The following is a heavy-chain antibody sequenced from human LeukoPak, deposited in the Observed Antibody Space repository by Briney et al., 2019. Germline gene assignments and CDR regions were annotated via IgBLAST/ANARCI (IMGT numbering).Heavy chain of an antibody. CDR1: GFTFSSYW. Sequence: GGSLRLPCAASGFTFSSYWMSWVRQAPGKGLEWVANIKQDGSEKYYVDSVKGRFTISRDNAKNSLYLQMNSLRAEDTAVYYCARVQHYDSSGYYYAYYYYYYMDVWGKGTTVTVSS. CDR2: IKQDGSEK. J-gene: IGHJ6*03. V-gene: IGHV3-7*01. D-gene: IGHD3-22*01. CDR3: ARVQHYDSSGYYYAYYYYYYMDV.